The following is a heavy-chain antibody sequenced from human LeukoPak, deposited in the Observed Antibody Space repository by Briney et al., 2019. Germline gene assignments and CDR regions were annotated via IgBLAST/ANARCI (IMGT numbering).Heavy chain of an antibody. Sequence: GGSLRLSCAASGFTFSSYEMNWVRQAPGKGLGWVSYISSSGSTIYYADSVKGRFTISRDNAKNSLYLQMNSLRAEDTAVYYCARGGEDIVVVPAAIPRLFDYWGQGTLVTVSS. J-gene: IGHJ4*02. CDR1: GFTFSSYE. CDR2: ISSSGSTI. CDR3: ARGGEDIVVVPAAIPRLFDY. D-gene: IGHD2-2*02. V-gene: IGHV3-48*03.